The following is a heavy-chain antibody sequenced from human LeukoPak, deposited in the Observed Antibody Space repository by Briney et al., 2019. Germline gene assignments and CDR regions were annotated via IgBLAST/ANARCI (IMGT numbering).Heavy chain of an antibody. D-gene: IGHD2/OR15-2a*01. CDR1: GFTFSNYW. CDR2: INNDGSGT. Sequence: GGSLRLSCVASGFTFSNYWMHWARQAPGKGPVWVSRINNDGSGTTYADSVKGRFTISRDNARNTLYLQMNSLRAEDTAVYYCGRDSFPVDYWGQGTPVTVSS. CDR3: GRDSFPVDY. J-gene: IGHJ4*02. V-gene: IGHV3-74*03.